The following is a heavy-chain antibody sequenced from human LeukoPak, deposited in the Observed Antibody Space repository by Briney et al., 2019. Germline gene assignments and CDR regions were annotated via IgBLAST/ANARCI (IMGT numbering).Heavy chain of an antibody. Sequence: ASVKVSCKASGYTFTSYDINWVRQATGQGLEWMGWMNPNSGNTGYAQKFQGRVTMTRDTSISTAYMELSRLRSDDTAVYYCARLSSAYYYYGMDVWGQGTTVTVSS. J-gene: IGHJ6*02. CDR3: ARLSSAYYYYGMDV. D-gene: IGHD2-15*01. CDR1: GYTFTSYD. V-gene: IGHV1-8*01. CDR2: MNPNSGNT.